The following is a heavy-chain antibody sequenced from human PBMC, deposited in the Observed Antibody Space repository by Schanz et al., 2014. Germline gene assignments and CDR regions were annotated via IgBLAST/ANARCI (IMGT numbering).Heavy chain of an antibody. CDR3: AKNWKGHHITGRPGWSDGMDV. CDR2: ISGGGGSA. Sequence: EVQLVESGGGLVQPGGSLRLSCAASGFTFNNYDMNWVRLVPGKGLECVSGISGGGGSAYYADSVKGRFTISRDNSKNTLYLQMNSLRVEDTAEYYCAKNWKGHHITGRPGWSDGMDVWGQGTTVTVSS. J-gene: IGHJ6*02. CDR1: GFTFNNYD. V-gene: IGHV3-23*04. D-gene: IGHD6-6*01.